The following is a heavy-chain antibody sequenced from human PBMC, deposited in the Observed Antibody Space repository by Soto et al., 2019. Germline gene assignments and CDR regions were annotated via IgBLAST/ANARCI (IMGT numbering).Heavy chain of an antibody. CDR2: MNPNSGNT. CDR1: GYTFTSYD. CDR3: ARDERPLTHFYSYGFWFDP. V-gene: IGHV1-8*01. D-gene: IGHD5-18*01. J-gene: IGHJ5*02. Sequence: EASVKFSCKASGYTFTSYDINWVRQATGQGLEWMGWMNPNSGNTGYAQKFQGRVTMTRNTSISTAYMELSSLRSEDTAVYYCARDERPLTHFYSYGFWFDPWGQGTLVTVSS.